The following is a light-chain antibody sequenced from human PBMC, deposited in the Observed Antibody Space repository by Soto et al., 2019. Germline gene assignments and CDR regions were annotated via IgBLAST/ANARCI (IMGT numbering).Light chain of an antibody. J-gene: IGLJ3*02. CDR3: CSNGGTLAWV. Sequence: QSALTQPPSVSGSLGQSVTIPCSGSRHIGKYKRVSWYQQAPGTAPRLMIYEDTNRPSGVPDRFSGSKSGNTASLTISGLQAEDEAVYYCCSNGGTLAWVFGGGTKLTVL. CDR1: RHIGKYKR. V-gene: IGLV2-18*02. CDR2: EDT.